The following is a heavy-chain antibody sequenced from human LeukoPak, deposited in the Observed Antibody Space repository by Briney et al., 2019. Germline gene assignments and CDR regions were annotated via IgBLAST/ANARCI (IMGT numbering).Heavy chain of an antibody. J-gene: IGHJ4*02. CDR3: ARDLDYYDSSGYC. D-gene: IGHD3-22*01. CDR2: INGGGGST. Sequence: GGALTLSCAASGFTFSSYAMNWVRQAPGKGLEWVSAINGGGGSTCYADSVKGRFTISRDNSKNTLYLQMNSLRAEDTAVYYCARDLDYYDSSGYCWGQGTLVTVSS. CDR1: GFTFSSYA. V-gene: IGHV3-23*01.